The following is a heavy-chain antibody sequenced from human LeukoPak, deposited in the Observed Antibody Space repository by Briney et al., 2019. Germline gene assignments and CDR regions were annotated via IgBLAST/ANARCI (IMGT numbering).Heavy chain of an antibody. CDR1: GFTFSSYG. D-gene: IGHD5-12*01. V-gene: IGHV3-21*01. Sequence: GGSLRLSCTASGFTFSSYGMHWVRQAPGKGLEWVSSISSSSSYIYYADSVKGRFTISRDNAKNSLYLQMNSLRAEDTAVYYCARVKRGDIVATISPRSAFDIWGQGTMVTVSS. CDR2: ISSSSSYI. CDR3: ARVKRGDIVATISPRSAFDI. J-gene: IGHJ3*02.